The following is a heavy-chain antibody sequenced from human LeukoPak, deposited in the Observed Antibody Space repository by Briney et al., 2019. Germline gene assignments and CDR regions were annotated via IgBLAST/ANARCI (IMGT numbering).Heavy chain of an antibody. Sequence: AGGSLRLSCAASGFTFSNYAMHWVRQAPGKGLEWVAFISYDGSNEDYADSVKGRFTISRDNSRNTLYLQMNSLRAEDTALYYCVCYDNAAEYFHYWGQGTLVTVSS. CDR1: GFTFSNYA. V-gene: IGHV3-30-3*01. J-gene: IGHJ1*01. D-gene: IGHD3-22*01. CDR2: ISYDGSNE. CDR3: VCYDNAAEYFHY.